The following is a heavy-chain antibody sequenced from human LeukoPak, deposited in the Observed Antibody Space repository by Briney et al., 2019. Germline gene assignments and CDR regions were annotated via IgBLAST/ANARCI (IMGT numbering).Heavy chain of an antibody. Sequence: GGSLILSCAASGFTFSSYAMHWVRQAPGKGLEWVAVISYDGSNKYYADSVKGRLTISRDNSKNTLYLQMSSLRAADTAVYFCARSSPTMVSDAFDIWGQGTLVTVSS. J-gene: IGHJ3*02. CDR2: ISYDGSNK. D-gene: IGHD3-10*01. CDR1: GFTFSSYA. CDR3: ARSSPTMVSDAFDI. V-gene: IGHV3-30*04.